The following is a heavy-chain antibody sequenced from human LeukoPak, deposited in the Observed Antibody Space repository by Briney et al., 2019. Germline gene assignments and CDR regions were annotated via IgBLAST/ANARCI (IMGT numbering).Heavy chain of an antibody. CDR1: GFTFNTYW. J-gene: IGHJ4*02. D-gene: IGHD1-26*01. Sequence: GGSLRLSCAASGFTFNTYWMHWVRQAPGKGLVWVSRINNDGSDVSYADSVKGRFTISRDNAKNTLYLQMNSLRAEDTAVYYCAREGGYSGSYRDCYFDYWGQGTLVTVSS. V-gene: IGHV3-74*01. CDR3: AREGGYSGSYRDCYFDY. CDR2: INNDGSDV.